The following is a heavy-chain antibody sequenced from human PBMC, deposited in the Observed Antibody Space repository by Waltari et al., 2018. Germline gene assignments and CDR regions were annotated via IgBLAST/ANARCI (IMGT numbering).Heavy chain of an antibody. CDR2: ISNDGSNK. Sequence: QVQLVESGGGVVQPGRSLRLSCVASGITFSNYIMHWVRQAPGKGLEWVAVISNDGSNKYYADSVKGRFTISRDNSKNTLFLEMNNLKTEDTAVFYCARQHTALDSWGQGTLVTVSS. D-gene: IGHD2-2*02. J-gene: IGHJ4*02. CDR1: GITFSNYI. V-gene: IGHV3-30-3*01. CDR3: ARQHTALDS.